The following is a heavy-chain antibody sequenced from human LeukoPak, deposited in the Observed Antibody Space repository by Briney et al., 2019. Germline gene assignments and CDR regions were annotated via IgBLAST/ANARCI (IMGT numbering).Heavy chain of an antibody. CDR2: ISNNGRST. J-gene: IGHJ4*02. CDR3: ARDRDGFDY. Sequence: QPGESLRLSCAASGFTFSSYPMLWVRQAPGKGLEYVSAISNNGRSTHYANSVKGRFTISRDNFRSTLYLQMGSLRTEDMAVYYCARDRDGFDYWGQGSLVTVSS. V-gene: IGHV3-64*01. D-gene: IGHD5-24*01. CDR1: GFTFSSYP.